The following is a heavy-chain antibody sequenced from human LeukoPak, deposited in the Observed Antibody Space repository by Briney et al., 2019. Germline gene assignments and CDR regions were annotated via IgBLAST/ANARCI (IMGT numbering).Heavy chain of an antibody. CDR1: GYTFTSYG. CDR2: ISAYNGNT. J-gene: IGHJ6*02. D-gene: IGHD3-3*01. CDR3: ARGLVRFLEWLPSYYYYGMDV. Sequence: ASVKVSCKASGYTFTSYGISWVRQAPGQGLEWVGWISAYNGNTNYAQKLQGRVTMTTDTSTSTAYMELRSLRSDDTAVYYCARGLVRFLEWLPSYYYYGMDVWGQGTTVTVSS. V-gene: IGHV1-18*01.